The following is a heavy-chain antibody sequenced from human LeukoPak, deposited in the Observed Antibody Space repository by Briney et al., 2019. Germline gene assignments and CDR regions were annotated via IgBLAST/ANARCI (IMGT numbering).Heavy chain of an antibody. J-gene: IGHJ6*03. CDR3: ARGQLLSHYYYYYMDV. CDR2: INPSGGST. Sequence: VASVKVSCKASGYTFTGYYMHWVRQAPGQGLEWMGIINPSGGSTCYAQKFQGRVTMTRDTSTSTVYMELSSLRSEDTAVYYCARGQLLSHYYYYYMDVWGKGTTVTVSS. D-gene: IGHD2-2*01. V-gene: IGHV1-46*01. CDR1: GYTFTGYY.